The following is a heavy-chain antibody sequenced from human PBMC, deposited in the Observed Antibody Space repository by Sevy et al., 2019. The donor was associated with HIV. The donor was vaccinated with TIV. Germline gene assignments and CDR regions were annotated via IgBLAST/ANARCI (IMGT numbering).Heavy chain of an antibody. CDR1: GFTVSSNY. J-gene: IGHJ4*02. D-gene: IGHD1-26*01. CDR2: IYSGGST. V-gene: IGHV3-53*01. Sequence: GGSLRLSCAASGFTVSSNYMSWVRQAPGKGLEWVSAIYSGGSTYYADSVKGRFTISRDNSKNTLYLQMNSLRAEDTAVYYCARGLGATPYYFDYWGQGTLVTVSS. CDR3: ARGLGATPYYFDY.